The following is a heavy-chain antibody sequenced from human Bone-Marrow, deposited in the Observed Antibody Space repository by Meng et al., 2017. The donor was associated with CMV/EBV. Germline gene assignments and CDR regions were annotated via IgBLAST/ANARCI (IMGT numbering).Heavy chain of an antibody. D-gene: IGHD1-26*01. J-gene: IGHJ4*02. V-gene: IGHV3-23*03. CDR1: GLTCSSYA. CDR2: IYSGGSST. CDR3: AKGGAATFGYPDY. Sequence: ADVGLTCSSYAMSWVRQAPGKGLEWVSVIYSGGSSTYYADSVKGRFTISRDNSKNTLYLQMNSLRAEDTAVYYCAKGGAATFGYPDYWGQGTLVTVSS.